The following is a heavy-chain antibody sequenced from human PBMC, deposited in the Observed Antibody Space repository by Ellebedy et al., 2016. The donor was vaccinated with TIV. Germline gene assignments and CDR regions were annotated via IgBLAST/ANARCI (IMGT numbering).Heavy chain of an antibody. CDR1: GFTFSDYY. J-gene: IGHJ3*02. CDR2: ISSSGSTI. Sequence: GESLKISXAASGFTFSDYYMSWIRQAPGKGLEWVSYISSSGSTIYYADSVKGRFTISRDNAKNSLYLQMNSLRAGDTAVYYCARGRGIAQGRDAFDIWGQGTMVTVSS. V-gene: IGHV3-11*04. D-gene: IGHD6-13*01. CDR3: ARGRGIAQGRDAFDI.